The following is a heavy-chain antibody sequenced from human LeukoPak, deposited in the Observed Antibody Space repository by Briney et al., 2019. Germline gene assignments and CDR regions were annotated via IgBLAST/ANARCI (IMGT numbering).Heavy chain of an antibody. CDR3: TTIATKAVFDY. D-gene: IGHD5-12*01. Sequence: PGGSLRLSCAASGFTFSNAWMSWVRQAPGKGREWVGRIKSKTDGGTTDYAAPLKGRFTLSRDDSKNTLYLQMNSLKTEDTAVYYCTTIATKAVFDYWGQGTLVTVSS. CDR2: IKSKTDGGTT. J-gene: IGHJ4*02. V-gene: IGHV3-15*01. CDR1: GFTFSNAW.